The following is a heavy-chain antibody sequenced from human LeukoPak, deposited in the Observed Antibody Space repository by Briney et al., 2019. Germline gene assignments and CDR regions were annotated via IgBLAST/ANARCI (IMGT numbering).Heavy chain of an antibody. CDR1: GFTFSSYA. CDR2: ISGSGGST. CDR3: AKRSSPDYYGSGSYFDAFDI. Sequence: QSGGSLRLSCAASGFTFSSYAMSWVRQAPGKGLEWVSAISGSGGSTYYADSVKGRFTISRDNSKNTLYLQMNSLRAEDTAVYYCAKRSSPDYYGSGSYFDAFDIWGQGTMVTVSS. J-gene: IGHJ3*02. V-gene: IGHV3-23*01. D-gene: IGHD3-10*01.